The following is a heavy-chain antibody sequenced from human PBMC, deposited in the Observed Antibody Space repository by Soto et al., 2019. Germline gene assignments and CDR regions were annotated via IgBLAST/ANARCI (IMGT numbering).Heavy chain of an antibody. CDR3: ARDLGPGRVSEPLDH. Sequence: GGSLRLSCAVSGFTFINYSMNWVRQAPGKGLEWVSYISSTSDHIYYADSLKGRFTTSRDNAKNSLYLQINSLRAEDTALYYCARDLGPGRVSEPLDHWGQGTLVTVSS. D-gene: IGHD6-13*01. CDR2: ISSTSDHI. V-gene: IGHV3-21*01. CDR1: GFTFINYS. J-gene: IGHJ4*02.